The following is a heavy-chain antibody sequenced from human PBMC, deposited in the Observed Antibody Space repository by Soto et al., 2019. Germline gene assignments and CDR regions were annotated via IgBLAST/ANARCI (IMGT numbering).Heavy chain of an antibody. CDR1: GYTFTVYY. CDR2: IDPNSGGT. CDR3: ATSGWHGNHNLDS. V-gene: IGHV1-2*02. J-gene: IGHJ4*02. Sequence: QVQLVQSGAEVKKPGASVKVSCKASGYTFTVYYVHWVRQAPGQGLEWMGWIDPNSGGTNYAQKFQGRVTMSRDTSISTAYMDLSRLISDDTAVYYCATSGWHGNHNLDSWGQGTLVAVSS. D-gene: IGHD3-10*01.